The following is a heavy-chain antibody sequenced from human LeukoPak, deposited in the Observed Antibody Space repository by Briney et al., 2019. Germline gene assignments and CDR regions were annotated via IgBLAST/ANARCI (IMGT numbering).Heavy chain of an antibody. V-gene: IGHV3-30*02. CDR3: AREESEGFDY. J-gene: IGHJ4*02. D-gene: IGHD1-14*01. CDR1: GFTFSNCG. CDR2: VRYDGSNE. Sequence: GGSLRLSCAASGFTFSNCGMHWLRQAPGKGLEWVASVRYDGSNEYYADSVKDRFTISGDNSKNTLYLQMSSLRADDTAVYYCAREESEGFDYWGQGTLVTVSS.